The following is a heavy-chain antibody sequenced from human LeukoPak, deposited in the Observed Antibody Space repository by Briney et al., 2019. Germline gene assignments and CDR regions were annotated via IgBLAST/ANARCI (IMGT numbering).Heavy chain of an antibody. CDR2: INHSGST. J-gene: IGHJ4*02. V-gene: IGHV4-34*01. CDR1: GGSFSGYY. Sequence: PSDTLSLTSAVYGGSFSGYYWSWIRQPPGKGLEWIGEINHSGSTNYNPSLKSRVTISVDTSKNQFSLKLSSVTAADTAVYYCARGALLRFLEWFSDYFDYWDQGTLVTVSS. CDR3: ARGALLRFLEWFSDYFDY. D-gene: IGHD3-3*01.